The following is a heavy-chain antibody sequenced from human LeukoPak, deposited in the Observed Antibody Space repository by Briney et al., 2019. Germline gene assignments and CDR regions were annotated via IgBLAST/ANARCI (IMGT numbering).Heavy chain of an antibody. V-gene: IGHV3-48*01. J-gene: IGHJ3*02. CDR2: ITSSSTTI. CDR3: ARNQDYGVYNSVGAFDI. D-gene: IGHD4-17*01. Sequence: GGSLRLSCAASGFTLSNYNINWVRQAPGKGLEWVSYITSSSTTINYADSVKGRFTISRDNSKNTLYLQMNSLRAEDTAVYYCARNQDYGVYNSVGAFDIWGQGTMVTVSS. CDR1: GFTLSNYN.